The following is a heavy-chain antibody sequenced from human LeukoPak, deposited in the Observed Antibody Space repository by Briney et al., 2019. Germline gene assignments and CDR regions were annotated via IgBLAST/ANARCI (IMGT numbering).Heavy chain of an antibody. CDR3: AKARYDSSGLTKLDY. CDR1: GFSFSNYA. V-gene: IGHV3-23*01. Sequence: GGSLRLSCAASGFSFSNYAMTWVRQAPGKGLEWVSTINSNFAGTYYTDSVKGRFTISRDNSKHTLYLQMNSLRADDSAVYYCAKARYDSSGLTKLDYWGQGTLVTVSS. D-gene: IGHD3-22*01. CDR2: INSNFAGT. J-gene: IGHJ4*02.